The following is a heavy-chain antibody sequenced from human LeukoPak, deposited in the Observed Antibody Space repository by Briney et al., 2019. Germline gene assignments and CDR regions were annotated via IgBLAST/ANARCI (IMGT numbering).Heavy chain of an antibody. J-gene: IGHJ4*02. V-gene: IGHV4-59*08. D-gene: IGHD1-14*01. Sequence: SETLSLTCTVSGGSNIGYYWSWIRQPPGKGLEWIASIYYSGSTNNNPSLKSRITVSLDTSKNQFSLKLSSVTAADTAVYYCARHRGSNLNRSFDFWGQGTLVTVSS. CDR1: GGSNIGYY. CDR3: ARHRGSNLNRSFDF. CDR2: IYYSGST.